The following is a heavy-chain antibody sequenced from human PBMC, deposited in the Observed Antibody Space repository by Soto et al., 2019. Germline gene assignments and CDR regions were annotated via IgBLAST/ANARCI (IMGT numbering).Heavy chain of an antibody. D-gene: IGHD3-10*01. J-gene: IGHJ6*02. V-gene: IGHV1-18*01. CDR2: INSYNGYT. CDR1: GYTFTRYG. Sequence: ASGKVCCKASGYTFTRYGISWVRQAPGQGLEWMGWINSYNGYTNYAQKFQGRVTMTTDTSTSTAYMELRSLRSDDTAVYYCAIEALRWFGELLQRTPGMDVWGQGTTVTV. CDR3: AIEALRWFGELLQRTPGMDV.